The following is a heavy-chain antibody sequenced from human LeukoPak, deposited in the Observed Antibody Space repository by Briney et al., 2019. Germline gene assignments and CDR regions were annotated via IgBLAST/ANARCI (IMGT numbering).Heavy chain of an antibody. CDR1: GGSITSGSYY. CDR2: IYTSGST. D-gene: IGHD6-6*01. V-gene: IGHV4-61*02. CDR3: VKPASSSSSKDI. J-gene: IGHJ3*02. Sequence: SQTLSLTCTVAGGSITSGSYYWSWLRQPAGKGLEWIGRIYTSGSTNYNPSLKSQVTIQVDTSKGQFSLKLSSQTAADTAEYSCVKPASSSSSKDIWGQGTMVTVSS.